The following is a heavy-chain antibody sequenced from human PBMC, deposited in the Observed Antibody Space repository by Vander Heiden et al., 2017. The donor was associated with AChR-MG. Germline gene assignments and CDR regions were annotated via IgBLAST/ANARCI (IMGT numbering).Heavy chain of an antibody. CDR1: GFTFDDYA. D-gene: IGHD6-19*01. CDR2: ISWNSGSI. Sequence: EVQLVESGGGLVQPGRSLRLSCAASGFTFDDYAMHWVRQAPGKGLEWVAGISWNSGSIGYADSVKGRFTIARDNAKNSLYLQMNSLRAEDTALYYCAKDTKLLLVSAYFQHWVQGTLVTVSS. CDR3: AKDTKLLLVSAYFQH. J-gene: IGHJ1*01. V-gene: IGHV3-9*01.